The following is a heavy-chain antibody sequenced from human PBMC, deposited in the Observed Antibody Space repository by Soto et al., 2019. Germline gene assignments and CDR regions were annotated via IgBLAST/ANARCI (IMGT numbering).Heavy chain of an antibody. CDR1: GGTFSSYA. J-gene: IGHJ6*02. D-gene: IGHD6-19*01. CDR2: IIPIFGTA. CDR3: ARSIAVAGTDYYYYGMDV. Sequence: QVQLVQSGAEVKKPGSSVKVSCKASGGTFSSYAISWVRQAPGQGLEWMGGIIPIFGTANYAQKFQGRVTITADESTSTAYMELSSLRSEDTAVYYSARSIAVAGTDYYYYGMDVWGQGTTVTVSS. V-gene: IGHV1-69*01.